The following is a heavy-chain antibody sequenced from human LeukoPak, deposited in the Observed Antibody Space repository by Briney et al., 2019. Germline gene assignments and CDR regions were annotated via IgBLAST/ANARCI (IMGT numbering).Heavy chain of an antibody. CDR1: GGSISSSSYY. CDR3: ARDVTAAFDY. CDR2: IYYSGST. J-gene: IGHJ4*02. D-gene: IGHD6-13*01. V-gene: IGHV4-39*07. Sequence: SETLSLTCTVSGGSISSSSYYWGWIRQPPGKGLEWIGSIYYSGSTYYNPSLKSRVTISVDTSKNQFSLKLSSVTAADTAVYYCARDVTAAFDYWGQGTPVTVSS.